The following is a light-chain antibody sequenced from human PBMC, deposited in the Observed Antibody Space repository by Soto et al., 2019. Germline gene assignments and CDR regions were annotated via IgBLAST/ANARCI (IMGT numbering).Light chain of an antibody. CDR1: SRDIGDYNY. CDR2: EVT. J-gene: IGLJ1*01. CDR3: SSYAGTNHYV. Sequence: QSALTQPPSASGSPGQSVTFSCTGTSRDIGDYNYVSWYQQHPGKAPKLMIYEVTKRPSGFPDRFSGSKSGNTASLTVSGLQDDDEPDYYCSSYAGTNHYVFGTGTKVTV. V-gene: IGLV2-8*01.